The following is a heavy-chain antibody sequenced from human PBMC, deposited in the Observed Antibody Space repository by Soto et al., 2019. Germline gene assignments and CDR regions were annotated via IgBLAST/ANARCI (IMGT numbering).Heavy chain of an antibody. D-gene: IGHD3-16*02. J-gene: IGHJ6*03. CDR3: ARQLSQDYYYYYMDV. CDR2: IYYSGST. Sequence: SETLSLTCTVSGGSISSSSYYWGWIRQPPGKGLEWIGSIYYSGSTYYNTSLKSRVTISVDTSKNQFSLKLSSVTAADTAVYYCARQLSQDYYYYYMDVWGKGTTVTVSS. CDR1: GGSISSSSYY. V-gene: IGHV4-39*01.